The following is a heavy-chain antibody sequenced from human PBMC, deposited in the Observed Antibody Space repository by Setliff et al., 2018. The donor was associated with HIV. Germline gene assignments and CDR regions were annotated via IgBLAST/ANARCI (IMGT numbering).Heavy chain of an antibody. CDR1: GGSITRGSYY. CDR2: AYTTGTT. CDR3: TRGPRGIGPRPDWLDS. D-gene: IGHD6-6*01. V-gene: IGHV4-61*09. J-gene: IGHJ5*01. Sequence: SLTCSVSGGSITRGSYYWTWIRQPAGKGLEWIGHAYTTGTTNYSPSLKSRVTISLDTSKNQVSLKLSSVTAADTAVYYCTRGPRGIGPRPDWLDSWGQGTQVTVSS.